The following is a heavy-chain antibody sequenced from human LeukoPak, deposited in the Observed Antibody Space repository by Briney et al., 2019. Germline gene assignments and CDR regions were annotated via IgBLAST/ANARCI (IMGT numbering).Heavy chain of an antibody. J-gene: IGHJ4*02. CDR1: GFTFSNYA. V-gene: IGHV3-23*01. CDR3: ATTSSAMVLNHFDY. CDR2: IRGTGDNT. Sequence: GGSLRLSCAASGFTFSNYAMSWVRQAPEKGLEWVSAIRGTGDNTYYADSVKGRFTISRDNSKNTLFLQMNSLRAEDTAVYYCATTSSAMVLNHFDYWGQGTLVTVSS. D-gene: IGHD5-18*01.